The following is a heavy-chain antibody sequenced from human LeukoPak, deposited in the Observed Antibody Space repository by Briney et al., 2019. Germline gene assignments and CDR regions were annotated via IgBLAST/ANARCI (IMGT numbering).Heavy chain of an antibody. CDR3: ARDNSVGDNAWWFDP. D-gene: IGHD1-26*01. J-gene: IGHJ5*02. CDR1: GYTFTGYY. V-gene: IGHV1-2*02. CDR2: INPNSGGT. Sequence: GASVKVSCKASGYTFTGYYMHWVRQAPGQGLEWMGWINPNSGGTNYAQKLQGRVTMTRDMSTSTDYMELSSLRSEDTAIYYCARDNSVGDNAWWFDPWGQGTLVTVSS.